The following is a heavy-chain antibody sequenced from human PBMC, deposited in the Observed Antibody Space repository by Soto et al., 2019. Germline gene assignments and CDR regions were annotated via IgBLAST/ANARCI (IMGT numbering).Heavy chain of an antibody. V-gene: IGHV4-34*01. J-gene: IGHJ4*02. CDR1: GGSFSGYY. CDR2: INHSGST. D-gene: IGHD2-15*01. CDR3: ARAWGYCSGGSCYSAGDFDY. Sequence: QVQLQQWGAGLLKPSETLSLTCAVYGGSFSGYYWSWIRQPPGKGLEWIGEINHSGSTNYNPSLKSRVTISVDTSKHHFSLKLSSVTAADTAVYYCARAWGYCSGGSCYSAGDFDYWGQGTLVTVSS.